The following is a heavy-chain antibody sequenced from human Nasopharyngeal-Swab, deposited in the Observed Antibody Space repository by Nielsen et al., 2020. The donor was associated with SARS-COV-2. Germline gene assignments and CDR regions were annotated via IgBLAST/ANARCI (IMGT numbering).Heavy chain of an antibody. CDR1: GGSISSSSYY. V-gene: IGHV4-39*01. CDR3: ASQPSNWFDP. J-gene: IGHJ5*02. CDR2: IYYSGST. Sequence: GSLRLSCTVSGGSISSSSYYWGWIRQPPGKGLEWIGSIYYSGSTYYNPSLKSRVTTSVDTSKNQFSLKLSSVTAADTAVYYCASQPSNWFDPWGQGTLVTVSS.